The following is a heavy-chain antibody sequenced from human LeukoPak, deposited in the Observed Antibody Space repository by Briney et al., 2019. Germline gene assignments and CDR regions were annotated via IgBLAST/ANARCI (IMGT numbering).Heavy chain of an antibody. J-gene: IGHJ3*02. D-gene: IGHD3-22*01. CDR1: GGSFSGYY. V-gene: IGHV4-34*01. CDR2: INHSGST. CDR3: ARGVALWSSSGYYWPDAFDI. Sequence: PSETLSLTCAVYGGSFSGYYWSWIRQPPGKGLEWIGEINHSGSTNYNPSLKSRVTISVDTSKNQFSLKLSSVTAADTAVYYCARGVALWSSSGYYWPDAFDIWGQGTMVTVSS.